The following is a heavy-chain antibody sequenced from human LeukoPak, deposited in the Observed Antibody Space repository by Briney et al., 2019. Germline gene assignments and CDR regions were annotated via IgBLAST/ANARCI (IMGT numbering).Heavy chain of an antibody. Sequence: PSETLSLTCTVSGVSISSSYSYWGWIRQPPGKTLEWIGSIYSSGSTYYNPSLKSRVIIIIDTPKNHFSLTLSSVTAADTAVYYCARSDGYGLVGIWGQGTMVTVSS. D-gene: IGHD3-10*01. CDR3: ARSDGYGLVGI. V-gene: IGHV4-39*07. J-gene: IGHJ3*02. CDR2: IYSSGST. CDR1: GVSISSSYSY.